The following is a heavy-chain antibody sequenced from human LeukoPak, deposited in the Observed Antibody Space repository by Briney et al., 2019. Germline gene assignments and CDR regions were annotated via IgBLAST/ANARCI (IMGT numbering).Heavy chain of an antibody. CDR2: IYYSGST. J-gene: IGHJ3*02. D-gene: IGHD2-15*01. CDR3: ARHVGYCSGGSCYSVAFDI. CDR1: GGSISSSSYY. V-gene: IGHV4-39*01. Sequence: SETLSLTCTVSGGSISSSSYYWGWIRQPPGKGLEWIGSIYYSGSTYYNPSLKSRVTISVDTSKNQSSLKLSSVTAADTAVYYCARHVGYCSGGSCYSVAFDIWGQGTMVTVSS.